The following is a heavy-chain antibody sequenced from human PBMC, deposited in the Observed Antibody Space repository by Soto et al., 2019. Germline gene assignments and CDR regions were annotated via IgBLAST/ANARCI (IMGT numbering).Heavy chain of an antibody. V-gene: IGHV1-8*01. J-gene: IGHJ6*02. Sequence: ASVKVSCKASGYTFTSYDINWVRQATGQGLAWMGWMNPNSGNTGYAQKFQGRVTMTRNTSISTAYMELSSLRSEDTAVYYCATLWFGELLVSDYYYYGMDVWGQGTTVTVSS. D-gene: IGHD3-10*01. CDR1: GYTFTSYD. CDR3: ATLWFGELLVSDYYYYGMDV. CDR2: MNPNSGNT.